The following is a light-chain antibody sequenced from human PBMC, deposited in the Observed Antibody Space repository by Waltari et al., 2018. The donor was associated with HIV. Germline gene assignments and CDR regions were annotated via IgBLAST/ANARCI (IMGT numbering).Light chain of an antibody. CDR3: SSYTSNYTVV. V-gene: IGLV2-14*01. CDR2: EVS. CDR1: SRDVGGYNY. J-gene: IGLJ2*01. Sequence: QSALTQPASVSGSPGQSITISCTGTSRDVGGYNYVSWYQHHPSKAPKLMIYEVSNRPSGVSNRFSGSKSGNTASLTISGLQAEDEADYYCSSYTSNYTVVFGGGTKLTVL.